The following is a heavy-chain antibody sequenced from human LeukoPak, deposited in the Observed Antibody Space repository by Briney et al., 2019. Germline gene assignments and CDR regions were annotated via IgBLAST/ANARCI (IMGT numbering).Heavy chain of an antibody. Sequence: GSLRLSCAASGFTFSSYAMSWIRQPPGKGLEWIGYIYYSGSTNYNPSLKSRVTISVDTSKNQFSLKLSSVTAADTAVYYCARAGHDIGDYYFQDWGQGSLVTVS. CDR2: IYYSGST. V-gene: IGHV4-59*01. J-gene: IGHJ1*01. CDR1: GFTFSSYA. CDR3: ARAGHDIGDYYFQD. D-gene: IGHD4-17*01.